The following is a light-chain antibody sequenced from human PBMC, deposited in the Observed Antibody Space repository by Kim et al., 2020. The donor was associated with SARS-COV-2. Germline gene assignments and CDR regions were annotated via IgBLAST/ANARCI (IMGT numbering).Light chain of an antibody. Sequence: EIQMTQSPSTLSASVGDRVTITCRASQIIDTYFAWYQQKPGKAPNLLIYQASSLQIGVPSRFSGSGSGAEFTLTISNLQPDDFATYYCQHYIRFPYTFGQGTKLEI. CDR2: QAS. V-gene: IGKV1-5*03. J-gene: IGKJ2*01. CDR3: QHYIRFPYT. CDR1: QIIDTY.